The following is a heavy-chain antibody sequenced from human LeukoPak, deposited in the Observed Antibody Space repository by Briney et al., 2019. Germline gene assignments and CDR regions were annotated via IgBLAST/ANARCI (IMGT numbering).Heavy chain of an antibody. J-gene: IGHJ5*02. CDR2: INPNSDGT. CDR3: ARAPPNSGSYYRLHSWFDP. D-gene: IGHD3-10*01. Sequence: GASVKVSCKASGYTFTDYYMHWVRQAPGQGLEWMGRINPNSDGTNYAQKFQGRVTMTRDTSISTAYMELSSLRSDDTTFYYCARAPPNSGSYYRLHSWFDPWGQGALVTVSS. CDR1: GYTFTDYY. V-gene: IGHV1-2*06.